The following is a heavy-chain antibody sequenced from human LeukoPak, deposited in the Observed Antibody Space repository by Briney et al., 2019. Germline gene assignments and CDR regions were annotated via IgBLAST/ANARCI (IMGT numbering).Heavy chain of an antibody. CDR3: ARDLAGTTGTTLRENHWFDP. CDR1: GGSISSYY. Sequence: SETLSLTCTVSGGSISSYYWSWIRQPPGKGLEWIGYIYYSGSTNYNPSLKSRVTISVDTSKNQFSLKLSSVTAADTAVYYCARDLAGTTGTTLRENHWFDPWGQGTLVTVS. D-gene: IGHD1-1*01. CDR2: IYYSGST. V-gene: IGHV4-59*01. J-gene: IGHJ5*02.